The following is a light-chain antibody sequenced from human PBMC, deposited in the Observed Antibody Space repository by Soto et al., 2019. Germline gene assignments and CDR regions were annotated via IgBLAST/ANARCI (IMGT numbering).Light chain of an antibody. CDR3: SSYAGGNTPYV. CDR1: SSDVGGYNY. J-gene: IGLJ1*01. V-gene: IGLV2-14*03. Sequence: QSALTQPASVSGSPGQSITISCTGTSSDVGGYNYVSWYRQHPGKAPKLMIYDVSNRPSGVSNRFSGSKSGNTASLNISGLQAEDEADYYCSSYAGGNTPYVFGTGTKVTVL. CDR2: DVS.